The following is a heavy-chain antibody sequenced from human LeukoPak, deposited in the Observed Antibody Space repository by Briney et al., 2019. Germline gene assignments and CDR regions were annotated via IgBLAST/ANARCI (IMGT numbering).Heavy chain of an antibody. CDR3: AREIGSSGWEVWYFDL. J-gene: IGHJ2*01. CDR2: IIPILGIA. D-gene: IGHD6-19*01. CDR1: GGTFSSYA. V-gene: IGHV1-69*04. Sequence: SVKVSCKASGGTFSSYAISWVRQAPGQGLEWMGRIIPILGIANYAQKFQGRVTITADKSTSTAYMELSSLRSEDTAVYYCAREIGSSGWEVWYFDLWGRGTLVTVSS.